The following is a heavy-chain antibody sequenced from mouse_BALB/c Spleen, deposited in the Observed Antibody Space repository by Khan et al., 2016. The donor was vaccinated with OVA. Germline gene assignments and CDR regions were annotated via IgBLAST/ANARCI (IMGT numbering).Heavy chain of an antibody. V-gene: IGHV3-2*02. CDR3: ARKNYYGYAMDY. J-gene: IGHJ4*01. CDR1: GYSITSGYA. CDR2: ISYSGST. Sequence: EVQLVESGPGLVKPSQSLSLTCPVTGYSITSGYAWNWIRQFPGNKLEWMGYISYSGSTSYNPSLRSRISITRDTSKNQFFLQLNSVTTEDTATYYCARKNYYGYAMDYWGQGTSVTVSS. D-gene: IGHD1-1*01.